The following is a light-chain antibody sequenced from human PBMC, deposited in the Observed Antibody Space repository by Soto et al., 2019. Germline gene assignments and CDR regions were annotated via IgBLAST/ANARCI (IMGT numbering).Light chain of an antibody. CDR3: MKDLQTPPIT. Sequence: DIVMTQSPLSLPVTPGEPASISCRSSQSLLHSNGYNYLDWYLQKPGQSPQLLIYLGFNRASGVPDRFSASGSSTDFPLKISRVEAEDVGGYYWMKDLQTPPITFGQGTRLESK. V-gene: IGKV2-28*01. J-gene: IGKJ5*01. CDR2: LGF. CDR1: QSLLHSNGYNY.